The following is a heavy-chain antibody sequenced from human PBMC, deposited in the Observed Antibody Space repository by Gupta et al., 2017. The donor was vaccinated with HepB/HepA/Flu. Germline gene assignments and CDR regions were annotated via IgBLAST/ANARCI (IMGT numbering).Heavy chain of an antibody. CDR1: GFTLSRYA. Sequence: GQLLESGRGLVQPGGCLRLTCAGSGFTLSRYAVSWARRAPGKGLDWVSIISTDSSAKYYVDSVKGRFTISRDNSRNTLYLQMNSLTAEDTAVYFCTKGESGGGYYSTFESWGQGTLVTVSS. V-gene: IGHV3-23*01. J-gene: IGHJ4*02. CDR3: TKGESGGGYYSTFES. CDR2: ISTDSSAK. D-gene: IGHD3-22*01.